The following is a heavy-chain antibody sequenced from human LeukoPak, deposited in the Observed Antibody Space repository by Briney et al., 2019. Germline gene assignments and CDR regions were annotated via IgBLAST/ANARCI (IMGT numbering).Heavy chain of an antibody. V-gene: IGHV1-69*04. CDR3: ARAVGATPIDY. J-gene: IGHJ4*02. CDR1: GGTFSSDP. Sequence: ASVKVSCKASGGTFSSDPISWVRQAPGQGLEWMGRIIPILGIANYAQKFQGRVTITADKSTSTAYMELSSLRSEDTAVYYCARAVGATPIDYWGQGTLVTVSS. D-gene: IGHD1-26*01. CDR2: IIPILGIA.